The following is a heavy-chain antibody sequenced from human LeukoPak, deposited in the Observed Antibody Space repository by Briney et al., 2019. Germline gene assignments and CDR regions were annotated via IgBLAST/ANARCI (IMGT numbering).Heavy chain of an antibody. CDR1: GGSISSSSYY. J-gene: IGHJ5*02. CDR3: ARGSSSWSHEFDP. Sequence: PSETLSLTCTVSGGSISSSSYYWGWIRQPPGKGLEWIGSIYYSGSTYYNPSLKSRVTISVDTSKNQFSLKLSSVTAADAAVYYCARGSSSWSHEFDPWGQETLVTVSS. V-gene: IGHV4-39*01. D-gene: IGHD6-13*01. CDR2: IYYSGST.